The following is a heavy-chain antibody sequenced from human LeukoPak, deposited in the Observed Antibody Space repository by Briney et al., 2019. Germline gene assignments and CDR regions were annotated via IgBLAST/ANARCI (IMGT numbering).Heavy chain of an antibody. Sequence: SETLSLTCDVSGASIRDYYWSWIRQPPGKGLEWIGYIYYNGDTKTNPSLKSRVTMSTDTSKNQFSLKLNSVSAADTALYYCTRDRWLDFWGQGTLVTVSS. CDR2: IYYNGDT. CDR3: TRDRWLDF. V-gene: IGHV4-59*01. CDR1: GASIRDYY. J-gene: IGHJ4*02. D-gene: IGHD2-15*01.